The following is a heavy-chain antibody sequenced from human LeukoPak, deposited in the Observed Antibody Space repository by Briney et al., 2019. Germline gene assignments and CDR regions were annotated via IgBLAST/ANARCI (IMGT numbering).Heavy chain of an antibody. D-gene: IGHD6-19*01. CDR2: IYPGDSDT. Sequence: GESLKISCKGSGYSFTSYWIGWVRQMPGKGLEWMGIIYPGDSDTRYSPSFQGQVTISADKSISTAYLQWSSLKASDTAMYYCARGMRERYSSGWSVSFDYWGQGTLVTVSS. CDR1: GYSFTSYW. V-gene: IGHV5-51*01. CDR3: ARGMRERYSSGWSVSFDY. J-gene: IGHJ4*02.